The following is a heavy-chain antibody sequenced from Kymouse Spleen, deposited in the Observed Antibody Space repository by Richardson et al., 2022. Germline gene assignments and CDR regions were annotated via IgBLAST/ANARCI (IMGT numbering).Heavy chain of an antibody. J-gene: IGHJ6*02. Sequence: QVQLVESGGGVVQPGRSLRLSCAASGFTFSSYGMHWVRQAPGKGLEWVAVIWYDGSNKYYADSVKGRFTISRDNSKNTLYLQMNSLRAEDTAVYYCARDRDDYGALEMGYYYYYGMDVWGQGTTVTVSS. CDR3: ARDRDDYGALEMGYYYYYGMDV. CDR2: IWYDGSNK. CDR1: GFTFSSYG. D-gene: IGHD4-17*01,IGHD4-23*01. V-gene: IGHV3-33*01.